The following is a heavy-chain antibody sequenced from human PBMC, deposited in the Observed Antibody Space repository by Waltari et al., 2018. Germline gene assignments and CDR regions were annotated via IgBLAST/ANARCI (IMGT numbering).Heavy chain of an antibody. D-gene: IGHD6-13*01. CDR2: IWYDGSNK. CDR3: AKGRVAAAGMVPLNDAFDI. Sequence: QVQLVESGGGVVQPGRSLRLSCAASGFTFSSYGMPWVRQAPGKGLEWGAFIWYDGSNKNYADSVKGRFTISRDNSKNTLYLQMNSLRAEDTAVYYCAKGRVAAAGMVPLNDAFDIWGQGTMVTVSS. V-gene: IGHV3-33*06. J-gene: IGHJ3*02. CDR1: GFTFSSYG.